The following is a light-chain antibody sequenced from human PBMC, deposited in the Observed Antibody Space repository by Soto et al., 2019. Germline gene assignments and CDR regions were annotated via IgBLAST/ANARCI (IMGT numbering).Light chain of an antibody. CDR2: EDT. V-gene: IGLV2-23*02. Sequence: QPVLTQPASVSGSPGQSITISCTGTSSDIGSYNRVSWYQQHPGKAPKLMIYEDTQRPSRVSNRFSGSKSGNTASLTITGLQAEDEADYYCCSYAGPSIFVVFGGGTKLTVL. J-gene: IGLJ2*01. CDR3: CSYAGPSIFVV. CDR1: SSDIGSYNR.